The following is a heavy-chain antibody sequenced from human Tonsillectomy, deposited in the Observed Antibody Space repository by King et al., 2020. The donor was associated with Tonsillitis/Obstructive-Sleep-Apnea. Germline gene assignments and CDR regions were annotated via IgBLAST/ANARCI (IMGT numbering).Heavy chain of an antibody. CDR3: AREIICSGGSCYSLGWFDP. CDR2: IYYSGST. V-gene: IGHV4-59*01. D-gene: IGHD2-15*01. J-gene: IGHJ5*02. Sequence: VQLQESGPGLVKPSETLSLTCTVSGGSISSYYWSWIRQPPGKGLEWIGYIYYSGSTNYNPSLKSRVIISVDTSKNQFSLKLSSVTAADTAVYYCAREIICSGGSCYSLGWFDPWGQGTLVTVSS. CDR1: GGSISSYY.